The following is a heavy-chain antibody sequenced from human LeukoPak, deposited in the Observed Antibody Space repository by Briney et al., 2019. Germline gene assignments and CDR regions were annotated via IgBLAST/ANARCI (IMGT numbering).Heavy chain of an antibody. D-gene: IGHD3-10*01. CDR2: ISGSGGST. CDR3: AKLGFYGSGGRNWFDP. J-gene: IGHJ5*02. Sequence: GSLRLSCAASGFTFSSYAMSWVRQAPGKGLEWVSAISGSGGSTYYADSVKGRFTISRDNSKNTLYLQMNSLRAEDTAVYYCAKLGFYGSGGRNWFDPWGQGTLVTVSS. V-gene: IGHV3-23*01. CDR1: GFTFSSYA.